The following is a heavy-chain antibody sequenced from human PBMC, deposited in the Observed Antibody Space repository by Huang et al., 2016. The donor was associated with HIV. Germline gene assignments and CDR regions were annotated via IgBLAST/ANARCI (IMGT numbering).Heavy chain of an antibody. J-gene: IGHJ4*02. V-gene: IGHV1-2*02. CDR1: GYTFTDSN. D-gene: IGHD6-6*01. Sequence: QVQLVQSGAEVKNPGASVRVSCTASGYTFTDSNIHWVRQAPGKGLEGMGWINPKRGGTIYAQRFQGRVTMTRDTTISTVHMDLRRIQSDDTAVYFCARDWSFGSSTSPADWGQGTLVTVSS. CDR2: INPKRGGT. CDR3: ARDWSFGSSTSPAD.